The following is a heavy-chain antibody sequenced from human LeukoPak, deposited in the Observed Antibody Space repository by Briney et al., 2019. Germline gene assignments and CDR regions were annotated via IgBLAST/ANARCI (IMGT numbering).Heavy chain of an antibody. J-gene: IGHJ4*02. D-gene: IGHD6-19*01. Sequence: SETLSLTCTVSGDSISNDHWSWIRQPPRQGLDWIGYSYYSGSTNHNPSLKSRVTISVDTSKNHFSLKLSSVAAADTAVYYCARGVAGGHFGDWGQGTLVTVSS. CDR1: GDSISNDH. CDR3: ARGVAGGHFGD. V-gene: IGHV4-59*01. CDR2: SYYSGST.